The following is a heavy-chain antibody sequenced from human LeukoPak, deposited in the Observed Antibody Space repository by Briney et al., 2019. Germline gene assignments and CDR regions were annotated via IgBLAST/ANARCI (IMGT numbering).Heavy chain of an antibody. J-gene: IGHJ5*02. CDR2: IYYSGRT. D-gene: IGHD3-22*01. CDR1: GGSISSYY. V-gene: IGHV4-59*01. Sequence: SETLSLTCTVSGGSISSYYWSWIRQPPGRGLEWIGYIYYSGRTNYNPSLKSRVTISVDTSKNQFSLRLSSVTAADTAVYYCARSPSNFYDGSGYYPNWFDPWGQGTLVTVSS. CDR3: ARSPSNFYDGSGYYPNWFDP.